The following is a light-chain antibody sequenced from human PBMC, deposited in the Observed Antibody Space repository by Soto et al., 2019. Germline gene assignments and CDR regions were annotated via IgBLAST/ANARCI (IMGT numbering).Light chain of an antibody. J-gene: IGKJ3*01. CDR1: QSVSSNY. CDR2: CAS. Sequence: EIVLTQSPGTLSLSPGERATLSCRASQSVSSNYLAWYQQKPGQAPRLLIYCASGRATGIPDRFSGSGSGTDFTLTISRLEPEDFAVYYCQQYGSSTGFTFGPGTKVDIK. CDR3: QQYGSSTGFT. V-gene: IGKV3-20*01.